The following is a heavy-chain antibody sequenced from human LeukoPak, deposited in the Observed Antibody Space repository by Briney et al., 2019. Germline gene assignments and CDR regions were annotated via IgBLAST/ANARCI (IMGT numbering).Heavy chain of an antibody. D-gene: IGHD6-19*01. CDR2: ISGSSSAI. J-gene: IGHJ4*02. Sequence: GGSLRLSCAASGFTFSDYYMSWIRRAPGKGMECIPYISGSSSAIYYADSVKGRFIISRDNAKNLLHLQMNSLSAEDTAVYYCAIGSGWCFIDWGQGTLVTVSS. V-gene: IGHV3-11*01. CDR3: AIGSGWCFID. CDR1: GFTFSDYY.